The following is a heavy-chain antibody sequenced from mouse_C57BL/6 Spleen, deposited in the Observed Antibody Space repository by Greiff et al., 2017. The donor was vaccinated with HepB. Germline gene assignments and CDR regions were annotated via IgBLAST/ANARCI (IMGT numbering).Heavy chain of an antibody. Sequence: VQLQQSGAELVKPGASVKLSCTASGFNIKDYYMHWVKQRTEQGLAWIGRIDPEDGETKYAPKFQGKATITADTSSNTASLQLSILTSEDTAVDYCASGIYYDGSSYYFFGYWGPGTLVTVSA. D-gene: IGHD1-1*01. CDR3: ASGIYYDGSSYYFFGY. J-gene: IGHJ3*01. CDR1: GFNIKDYY. CDR2: IDPEDGET. V-gene: IGHV14-2*01.